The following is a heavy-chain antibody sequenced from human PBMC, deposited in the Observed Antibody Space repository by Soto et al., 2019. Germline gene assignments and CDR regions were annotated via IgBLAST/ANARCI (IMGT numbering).Heavy chain of an antibody. Sequence: QVQLVQSGAEVKKPGSSVKVSCKASGGTFSTYGINWVRQAPGQGLEWMGGISPISGTRNYAQKFQGRITTTADKSTSTAYMELSSLRSEDTAVYYCARGDDSSGYYYGRGDAWGQGTLVTVSS. J-gene: IGHJ5*02. D-gene: IGHD3-22*01. CDR3: ARGDDSSGYYYGRGDA. V-gene: IGHV1-69*06. CDR2: ISPISGTR. CDR1: GGTFSTYG.